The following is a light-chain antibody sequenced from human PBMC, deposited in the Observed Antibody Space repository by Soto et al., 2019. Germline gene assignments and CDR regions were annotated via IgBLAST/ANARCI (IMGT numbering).Light chain of an antibody. V-gene: IGKV1-5*03. CDR3: QQYNNDSPWT. Sequence: DIQRTQSPSTLSASVGDRVILTGRARQSIGSWLAWYQHKSGKGPTLLIYKASSLKSGVPSRFSGSGSGTEFTLTIISLQPDDFATYYCQQYNNDSPWTFGQGTQVEVK. CDR1: QSIGSW. CDR2: KAS. J-gene: IGKJ1*01.